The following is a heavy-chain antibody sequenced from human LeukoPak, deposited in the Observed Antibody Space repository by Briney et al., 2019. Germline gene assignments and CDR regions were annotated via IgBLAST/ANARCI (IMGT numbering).Heavy chain of an antibody. CDR2: ISATGGTI. V-gene: IGHV3-48*04. D-gene: IGHD2-8*01. J-gene: IGHJ4*02. CDR1: GFTFSSNG. Sequence: GGSLRLSCAASGFTFSSNGMNWVRQAPGKGLEWVSYISATGGTIYYADSVKGRFTISRDNAKNTLYLLMNSLRADDTAVYYCARAEGWSLYDYWGQGTLVTVSS. CDR3: ARAEGWSLYDY.